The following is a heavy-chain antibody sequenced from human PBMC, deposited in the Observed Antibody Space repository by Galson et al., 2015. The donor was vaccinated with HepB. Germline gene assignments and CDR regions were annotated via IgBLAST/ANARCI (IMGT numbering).Heavy chain of an antibody. CDR3: ARDEVGIKDFDS. J-gene: IGHJ4*02. D-gene: IGHD1-26*01. Sequence: SLRLSCAASGFIFSDFGMNWVRQAPGKGLEWISIISTDSTNKLYADSVKGRFTISRDNGHNSLYLQMNNLRVEDTAVYYCARDEVGIKDFDSWGQGTLVTVSS. CDR2: ISTDSTNK. CDR1: GFIFSDFG. V-gene: IGHV3-48*01.